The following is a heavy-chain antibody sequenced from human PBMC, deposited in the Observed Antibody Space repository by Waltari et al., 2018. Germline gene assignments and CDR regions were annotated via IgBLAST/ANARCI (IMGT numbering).Heavy chain of an antibody. V-gene: IGHV3-53*02. CDR2: LHNGVDT. CDR1: GFTVTDYP. CDR3: ARIRPTTTSGWVPFDY. J-gene: IGHJ4*02. D-gene: IGHD6-19*01. Sequence: EVQLMETGGGLIQPGGSLRVSCAASGFTVTDYPMAWVRQISGKGLEWVSSLHNGVDTYYADSVKGRFTVFSDNSKNTVLLQMNSLRAEDTAFYYCARIRPTTTSGWVPFDYWGQGTLVTVS.